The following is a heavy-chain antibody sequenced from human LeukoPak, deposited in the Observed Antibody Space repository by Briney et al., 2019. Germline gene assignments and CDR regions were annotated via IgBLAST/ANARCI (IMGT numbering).Heavy chain of an antibody. CDR1: GGSISSSSYY. CDR3: AVAGTEGRWFDP. Sequence: SETLSLTCTVSGGSISSSSYYWGWIRQPPGKGLEWIGSIYYSGSTYYNPSLKSRVTISVDKSKNQFSLKLSSVTAADTAVYYCAVAGTEGRWFDPWGQGTLVTVSS. J-gene: IGHJ5*02. D-gene: IGHD6-19*01. V-gene: IGHV4-39*07. CDR2: IYYSGST.